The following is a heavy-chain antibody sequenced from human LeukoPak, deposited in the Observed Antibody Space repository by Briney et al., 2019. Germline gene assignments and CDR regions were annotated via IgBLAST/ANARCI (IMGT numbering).Heavy chain of an antibody. CDR3: ARVRWVTAMVTGPYFDY. CDR1: GFTFSTYS. D-gene: IGHD5-18*01. V-gene: IGHV3-21*04. Sequence: GGSLRLSCAASGFTFSTYSMNWVRQAPGKGLEWVSSISSSSNYIYYADSVKGRFTISRDNAKNSLYLQMNSLRAEDTAVYYCARVRWVTAMVTGPYFDYWGQGTLVTVSS. J-gene: IGHJ4*02. CDR2: ISSSSNYI.